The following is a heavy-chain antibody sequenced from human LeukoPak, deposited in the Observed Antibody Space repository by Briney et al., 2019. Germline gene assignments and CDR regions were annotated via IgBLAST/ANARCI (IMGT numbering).Heavy chain of an antibody. V-gene: IGHV3-20*04. J-gene: IGHJ6*03. CDR3: ARGSVQLWLRDTYYYMDV. Sequence: GESLRLSCAASGFTFDDYAMNWVRQVPGRGLEWVSGINWNGRITEYADSVKDRFTISRQNTKNSLYLYMNNLGGEDTALYFCARGSVQLWLRDTYYYMDVWGRGTTVTVSS. D-gene: IGHD5-18*01. CDR2: INWNGRIT. CDR1: GFTFDDYA.